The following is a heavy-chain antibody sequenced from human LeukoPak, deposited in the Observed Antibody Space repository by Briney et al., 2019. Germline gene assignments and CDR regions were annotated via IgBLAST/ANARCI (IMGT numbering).Heavy chain of an antibody. V-gene: IGHV4-61*02. CDR2: IYTSGST. J-gene: IGHJ4*02. CDR1: GGSISSGSYY. Sequence: SETLSLTCTVSGGSISSGSYYWSWIRQPAGKGLEWIGRIYTSGSTNYNPSLKSRVTISVDTSKNQFSLKLSSVTAADTAVYYCAREKDDFWSGYSLYYFDYWGQGTLVTVSS. CDR3: AREKDDFWSGYSLYYFDY. D-gene: IGHD3-3*01.